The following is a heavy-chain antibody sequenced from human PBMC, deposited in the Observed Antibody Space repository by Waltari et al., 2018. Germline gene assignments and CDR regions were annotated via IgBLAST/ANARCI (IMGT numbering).Heavy chain of an antibody. CDR1: GVSISSGTYY. V-gene: IGHV4-39*01. J-gene: IGHJ4*02. Sequence: SETLSLTCTVSGVSISSGTYYWAWIRQPPGKGLEWIATIYYSGITYYNPSLKSRVTISADTSENQFSLKLTSVTVADTAVYYCARLVYISGNHRFDYWGQGTLVTVSS. CDR3: ARLVYISGNHRFDY. D-gene: IGHD6-19*01. CDR2: IYYSGIT.